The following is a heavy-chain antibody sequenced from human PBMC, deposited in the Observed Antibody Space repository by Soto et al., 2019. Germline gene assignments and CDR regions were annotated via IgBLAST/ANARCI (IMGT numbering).Heavy chain of an antibody. J-gene: IGHJ4*02. Sequence: GGSLRLSCTASGFTFGDYAMSWVRQAPGKGLEWVGFIRSKAYGGTTEYAASVKGRFTISRDDSKSIAYLQMNSLKTEDTAVYYCTRDLLDIVVVPAAILGYFDYWGQGTLVTVSS. CDR2: IRSKAYGGTT. CDR3: TRDLLDIVVVPAAILGYFDY. D-gene: IGHD2-2*02. V-gene: IGHV3-49*04. CDR1: GFTFGDYA.